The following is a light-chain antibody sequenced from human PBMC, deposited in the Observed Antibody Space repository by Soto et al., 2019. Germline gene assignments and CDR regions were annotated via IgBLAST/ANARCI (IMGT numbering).Light chain of an antibody. J-gene: IGKJ4*01. CDR2: LTS. V-gene: IGKV3-15*01. Sequence: EIVLTQSPATLSVSPGDRVTLSCRASQSVSGNLAWYQQKPGQTPRLLIYLTSTRATGIPARFSGSGSGTEFTLTISSLQSEDFAVYYCQQYNNWPLTFGGGTKVDIK. CDR3: QQYNNWPLT. CDR1: QSVSGN.